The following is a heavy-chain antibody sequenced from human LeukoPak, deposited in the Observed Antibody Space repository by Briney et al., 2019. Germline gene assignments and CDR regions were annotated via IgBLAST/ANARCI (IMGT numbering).Heavy chain of an antibody. CDR1: GYSFTSYW. CDR2: IYPGDSDT. CDR3: ARRPYYDFWSGYYDFDY. J-gene: IGHJ4*02. D-gene: IGHD3-3*01. V-gene: IGHV5-51*01. Sequence: GESLKISCKGSGYSFTSYWIGWVRPMPGKGLEWMGIIYPGDSDTTYSPSFQGQVTISADKSISTAYLQWSSLKASDSAMYYCARRPYYDFWSGYYDFDYWGQGTLVTVSS.